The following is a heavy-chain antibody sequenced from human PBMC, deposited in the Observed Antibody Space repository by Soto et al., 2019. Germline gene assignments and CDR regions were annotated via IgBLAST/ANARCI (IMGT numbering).Heavy chain of an antibody. CDR2: INGGNGNT. D-gene: IGHD2-2*01. V-gene: IGHV1-3*01. Sequence: GASVKVSCKASGYTFTSHALHWVRQAPGQRLEWMGWINGGNGNTKYSQKFQGRVTITRDTSASTGYMELNSLRSEDTAVYYCAGGALYASGWFDPWGQGTLVTVSS. J-gene: IGHJ5*02. CDR1: GYTFTSHA. CDR3: AGGALYASGWFDP.